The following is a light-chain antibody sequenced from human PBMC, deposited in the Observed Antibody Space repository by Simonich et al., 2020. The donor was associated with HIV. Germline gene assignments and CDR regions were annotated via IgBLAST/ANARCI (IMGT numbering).Light chain of an antibody. CDR3: MQNIQLPPT. Sequence: DIVMTQSPLSLPVTPGEPASISCRSSHSLLHSNGYNYLDWYLQKPGQSPQLLIYLGSNRASGVPDRFSGSGSGTDFTLKISRVEAEDVGVYYCMQNIQLPPTFGPGTKVDIK. V-gene: IGKV2-28*01. CDR2: LGS. J-gene: IGKJ3*01. CDR1: HSLLHSNGYNY.